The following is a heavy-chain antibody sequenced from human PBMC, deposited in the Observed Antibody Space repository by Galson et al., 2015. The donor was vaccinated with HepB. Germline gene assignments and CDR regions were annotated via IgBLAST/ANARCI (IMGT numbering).Heavy chain of an antibody. D-gene: IGHD2-2*01. CDR2: INPNRGGT. V-gene: IGHV1-2*06. Sequence: SVKVSCKASGYTFIDYYIHWVRQAPGQGLEWMGRINPNRGGTDYAQKFQGRVTMTRDTSISTGYMELSRLRSEDTAVYYCSPLPPCFNTTCFRRGFEYWGQGALVTVSS. CDR3: SPLPPCFNTTCFRRGFEY. CDR1: GYTFIDYY. J-gene: IGHJ4*02.